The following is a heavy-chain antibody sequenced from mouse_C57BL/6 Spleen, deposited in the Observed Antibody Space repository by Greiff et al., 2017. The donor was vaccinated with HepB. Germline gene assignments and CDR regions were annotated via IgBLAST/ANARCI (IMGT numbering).Heavy chain of an antibody. CDR3: ARQVTTVVEGFAY. CDR1: GYTFTDYY. CDR2: INPNTGGT. V-gene: IGHV1-26*01. Sequence: EVQLQQSGPELVKPGASVKISCKASGYTFTDYYMNWVKQSHGKSLEWIGDINPNTGGTSYNQKFKGKATLTVDKSSSTAYMELRSLTSEDSAVYYCARQVTTVVEGFAYWGQGTLVTVSA. D-gene: IGHD1-1*01. J-gene: IGHJ3*01.